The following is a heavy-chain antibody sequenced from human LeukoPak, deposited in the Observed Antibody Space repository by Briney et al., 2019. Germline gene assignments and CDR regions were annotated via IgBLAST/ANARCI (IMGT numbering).Heavy chain of an antibody. CDR2: INPNSGGT. CDR3: ARDPYSNYELDY. J-gene: IGHJ4*02. CDR1: GYTFTDYY. D-gene: IGHD4-11*01. Sequence: ASVKVSCKASGYTFTDYYMYWVRQAPGQGLEWMGWINPNSGGTNYAQKFQGRVTTTRDTSISTAYMELSRLRSDDTAVYYCARDPYSNYELDYWGQGTLVTVSS. V-gene: IGHV1-2*02.